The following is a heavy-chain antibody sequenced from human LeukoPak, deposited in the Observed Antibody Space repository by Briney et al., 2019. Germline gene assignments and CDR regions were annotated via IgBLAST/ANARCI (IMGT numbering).Heavy chain of an antibody. J-gene: IGHJ4*02. CDR1: GGSLSDNF. Sequence: SETLSLTCAVYGGSLSDNFWNWIRQPPGKGLEWIGEINDSGGTNYNPSLKSRVTISVDTSKNQFSLKLSSVTAADTAVYYCARVRFLEYLSSYYFDYWGQGTLVTVSS. V-gene: IGHV4-34*01. CDR2: INDSGGT. CDR3: ARVRFLEYLSSYYFDY. D-gene: IGHD3-3*01.